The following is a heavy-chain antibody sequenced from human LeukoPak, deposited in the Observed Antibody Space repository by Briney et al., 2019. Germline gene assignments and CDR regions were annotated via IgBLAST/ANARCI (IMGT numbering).Heavy chain of an antibody. Sequence: ASVKVSCKASGYTFTGYYMHWVRQAPGQGLEWMGWISAYNGNTNYAQKLQGRVTMTTDTSTSTAYMELRSLRSDDTAVYYCARVGTTEWELLGDYWGQGTLVTVSS. J-gene: IGHJ4*02. CDR1: GYTFTGYY. CDR3: ARVGTTEWELLGDY. V-gene: IGHV1-18*04. CDR2: ISAYNGNT. D-gene: IGHD1-26*01.